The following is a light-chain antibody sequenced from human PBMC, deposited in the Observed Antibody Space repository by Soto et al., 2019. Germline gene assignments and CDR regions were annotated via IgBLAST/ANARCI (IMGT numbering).Light chain of an antibody. J-gene: IGLJ3*02. CDR2: TNN. CDR1: SSNIGSHL. Sequence: QSVLTQPPSVSGTPGQRVTIFCSGSSSNIGSHLVNWYQQVPGTAPRLLIYTNNQRPSGVPDRFSDSKSGTSASLAISGLQSEDEADYYCATWDGSLQSGVFGGGTKLTVL. V-gene: IGLV1-44*01. CDR3: ATWDGSLQSGV.